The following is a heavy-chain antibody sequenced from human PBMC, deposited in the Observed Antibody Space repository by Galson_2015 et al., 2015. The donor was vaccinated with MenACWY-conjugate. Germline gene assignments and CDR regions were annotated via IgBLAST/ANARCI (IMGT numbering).Heavy chain of an antibody. J-gene: IGHJ4*02. V-gene: IGHV3-23*01. CDR3: AKVSRGWTYYFDY. CDR2: ISGSGTTK. D-gene: IGHD3-10*01. CDR1: GFNFSTYG. Sequence: SLRLSCAVSGFNFSTYGLAWVRQAPGKGLEWVSAISGSGTTKYDADSVKGRFTISRDNSKNTLYLQMNSLRAEDTAVYYCAKVSRGWTYYFDYWGQGTLVTVSS.